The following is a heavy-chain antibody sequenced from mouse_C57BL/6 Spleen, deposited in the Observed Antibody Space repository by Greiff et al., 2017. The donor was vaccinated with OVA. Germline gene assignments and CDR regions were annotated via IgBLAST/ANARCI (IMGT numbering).Heavy chain of an antibody. D-gene: IGHD2-5*01. V-gene: IGHV1-80*01. CDR2: IYPGDGDT. Sequence: VKLMESGAELVKPGASVKISCKASGYAFSSYWMNWVKQRPGKGLEWIGQIYPGDGDTNYNGKFKGKATLTADKSSSTAYMQLSSLTSEDSAVYFCARTTSAYYSNPWFAYWGQGTLVTVSA. CDR1: GYAFSSYW. J-gene: IGHJ3*01. CDR3: ARTTSAYYSNPWFAY.